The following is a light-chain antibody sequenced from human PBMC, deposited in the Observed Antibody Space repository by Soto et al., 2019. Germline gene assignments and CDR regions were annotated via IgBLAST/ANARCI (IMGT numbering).Light chain of an antibody. J-gene: IGLJ2*01. CDR1: SSDVGGYNY. CDR2: DVN. CDR3: SSYTGSRTYVV. Sequence: QSALTQPASVSGSPGQSITISCTGTSSDVGGYNYVSWYQQHPGKAPKLMIYDVNNRPSGVSNRFSGSKSGNTASLTISGLPAEDGAAYYCSSYTGSRTYVVFGGGTKLTVL. V-gene: IGLV2-14*01.